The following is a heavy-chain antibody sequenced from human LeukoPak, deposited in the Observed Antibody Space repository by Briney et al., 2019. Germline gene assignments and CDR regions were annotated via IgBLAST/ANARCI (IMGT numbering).Heavy chain of an antibody. Sequence: SAKVSCKASGGTFSSYAISWVRQAPGQGLEWMGRIIPIFGTANYAQKFQGRVTITTDESTSTAYMELSSLRSEDTAVYYCARERHYDSSGYSVIGYWGQGTLVTVSS. CDR2: IIPIFGTA. V-gene: IGHV1-69*05. CDR3: ARERHYDSSGYSVIGY. CDR1: GGTFSSYA. J-gene: IGHJ4*02. D-gene: IGHD3-22*01.